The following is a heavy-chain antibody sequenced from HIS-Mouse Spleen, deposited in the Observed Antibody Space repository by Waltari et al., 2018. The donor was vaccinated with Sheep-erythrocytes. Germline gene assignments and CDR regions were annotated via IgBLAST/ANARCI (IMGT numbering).Heavy chain of an antibody. CDR1: GFTFSSYS. D-gene: IGHD1-26*01. Sequence: EVQLVESGGGLVKPGGSLRLSCAASGFTFSSYSMNWARQAPGKGLEWVSSISSSSSYIYYADSVKGRFTISRDNAKNSLYLQMNSLRAEDTAVYYCPRVASGATFDYWGQGTLVTVSS. CDR3: PRVASGATFDY. CDR2: ISSSSSYI. J-gene: IGHJ4*02. V-gene: IGHV3-21*01.